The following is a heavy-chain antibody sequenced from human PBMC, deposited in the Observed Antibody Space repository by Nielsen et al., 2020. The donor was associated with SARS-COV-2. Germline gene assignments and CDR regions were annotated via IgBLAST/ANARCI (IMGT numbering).Heavy chain of an antibody. J-gene: IGHJ4*02. CDR2: IYSGGST. V-gene: IGHV3-66*01. Sequence: GGSLRLSCAASGFTFSSYAMSWVRQAPGKGLEWVSVIYSGGSTYYADSVKGRFTISRDNSKNTLYLQMNSLRAEDTAVYYCARTQRGGSSGPMGGYFDYWGQGTLVTVSS. CDR1: GFTFSSYA. CDR3: ARTQRGGSSGPMGGYFDY. D-gene: IGHD6-19*01.